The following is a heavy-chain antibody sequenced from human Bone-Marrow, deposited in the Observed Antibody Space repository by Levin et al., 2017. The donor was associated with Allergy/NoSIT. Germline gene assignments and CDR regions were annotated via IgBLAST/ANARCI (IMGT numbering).Heavy chain of an antibody. CDR2: ISSPGSSI. J-gene: IGHJ4*02. CDR3: VKDRKGYDFGSLDY. Sequence: GGSLRLSCSASGFTFSNFAMHWVRQAPGKGLQFVSAISSPGSSIYYVDSVKGRFTVSRDNSKNTLYLQMSSLRGEDTAVYYCVKDRKGYDFGSLDYWGQGTLVTVSS. CDR1: GFTFSNFA. V-gene: IGHV3-64D*06. D-gene: IGHD5-12*01.